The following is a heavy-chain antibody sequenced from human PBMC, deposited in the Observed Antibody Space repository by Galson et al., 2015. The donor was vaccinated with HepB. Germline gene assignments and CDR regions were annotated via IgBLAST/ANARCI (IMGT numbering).Heavy chain of an antibody. D-gene: IGHD4-23*01. CDR3: ARVGPTVAGLFDY. CDR2: ISGSSSYI. Sequence: SLRLSCAASGFTFSNDAMGWVRQAPGKGLEWVSSISGSSSYIYYADSVKGRFTISRDNTKNSLYLQMNSRRAEDTAVYYCARVGPTVAGLFDYWGQRTLVTVSS. J-gene: IGHJ4*02. V-gene: IGHV3-21*01. CDR1: GFTFSNDA.